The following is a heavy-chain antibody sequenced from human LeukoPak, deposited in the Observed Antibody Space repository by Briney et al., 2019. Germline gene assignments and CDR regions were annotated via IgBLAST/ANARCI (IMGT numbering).Heavy chain of an antibody. CDR3: ARTGPPLLWFGESSIGDFDY. J-gene: IGHJ4*02. V-gene: IGHV3-74*01. D-gene: IGHD3-10*01. Sequence: GGSLRLSCAASGFTFSSYWMHWVRQAPGKGLVWVSRINSDGSSTYYADSVKGRFTISRDNSKNTRYLQMNSLRAEDTAVYYCARTGPPLLWFGESSIGDFDYWGQGTLVTVSS. CDR1: GFTFSSYW. CDR2: INSDGSST.